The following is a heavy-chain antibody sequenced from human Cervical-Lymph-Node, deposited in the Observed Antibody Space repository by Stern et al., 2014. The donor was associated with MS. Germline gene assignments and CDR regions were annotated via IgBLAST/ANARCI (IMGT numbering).Heavy chain of an antibody. CDR2: INPGDSDT. Sequence: EVQLVQSGAEVKKPGESLKISCKGSGYSFPNYWIGWVRQMPGKGLEWMGIINPGDSDTRSSPPFQSQVTIPVDKSTSTAYLQWSSLKASDTAMYYCARQTFRRPTQLWFFDFWGQGTLVTVSS. D-gene: IGHD5-18*01. J-gene: IGHJ4*02. V-gene: IGHV5-51*01. CDR3: ARQTFRRPTQLWFFDF. CDR1: GYSFPNYW.